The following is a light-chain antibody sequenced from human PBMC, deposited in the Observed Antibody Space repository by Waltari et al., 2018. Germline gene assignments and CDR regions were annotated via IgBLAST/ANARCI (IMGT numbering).Light chain of an antibody. CDR3: QQYYSTPYS. V-gene: IGKV4-1*01. Sequence: DIVMTQSPDSLAVSLGERVTINCKSSQSLLYSSINENYLAWYQQKPGQAPKLLFYWASTRESGVPNRFSGSGSGTDFSLTISGLQVEDVAVYYCQQYYSTPYSFGRGTKLDFK. CDR2: WAS. J-gene: IGKJ2*03. CDR1: QSLLYSSINENY.